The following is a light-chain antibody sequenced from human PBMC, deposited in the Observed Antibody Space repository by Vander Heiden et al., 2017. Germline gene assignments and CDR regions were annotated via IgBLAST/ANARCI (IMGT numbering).Light chain of an antibody. J-gene: IGLJ1*01. V-gene: IGLV3-19*01. CDR1: SLRSYY. CDR2: GKN. CDR3: NSRDSSGNHYV. Sequence: SELTQDGAVSVALGQTVRITCQGDSLRSYYASWYQQKPGQAPVLVIYGKNNRPSGIPDRFSGSSSGNTASLTITGAQAEDEADYYCNSRDSSGNHYVFGTGTKVTVL.